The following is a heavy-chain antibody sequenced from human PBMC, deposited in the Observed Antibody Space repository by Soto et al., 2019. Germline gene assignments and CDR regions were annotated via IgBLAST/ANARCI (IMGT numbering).Heavy chain of an antibody. D-gene: IGHD6-19*01. CDR1: GFRFDDFG. Sequence: EVELVESGGGVVRPGGSLRLSCAASGFRFDDFGMSWVRQAPGKGLEWVSGITWNSGSTCYADSVKGRFRISRDNAKNSLYLQMDSLRAEDTAFYYCARDGGVAVAVDAFDLWGQGTMVTVSS. CDR3: ARDGGVAVAVDAFDL. J-gene: IGHJ3*01. V-gene: IGHV3-20*04. CDR2: ITWNSGST.